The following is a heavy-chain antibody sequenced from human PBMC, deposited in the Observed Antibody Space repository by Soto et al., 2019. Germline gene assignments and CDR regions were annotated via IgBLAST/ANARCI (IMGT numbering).Heavy chain of an antibody. CDR1: GFTFHTYT. CDR3: AREEVSRPNTYHGLDV. V-gene: IGHV3-21*01. CDR2: ISSRSSYI. J-gene: IGHJ6*02. Sequence: EVQLAESGGGLVKPGGSLRLSSAASGFTFHTYTMNWVRQAPGKGLEWVSSISSRSSYIYYADSVKGRFTISRDDARNSLYLQMSGLRVEDTAVYYCAREEVSRPNTYHGLDVWGQGTTVTVSS.